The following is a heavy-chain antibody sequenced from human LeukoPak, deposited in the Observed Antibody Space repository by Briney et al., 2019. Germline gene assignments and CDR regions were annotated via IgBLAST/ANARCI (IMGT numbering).Heavy chain of an antibody. CDR1: GFTFSSYA. D-gene: IGHD6-19*01. CDR3: ARQYSSGWYYFDY. CDR2: ISYDGSNK. J-gene: IGHJ4*02. Sequence: GGSLRLSCAASGFTFSSYAMHWVRQAPGKGLEWVAVISYDGSNKYYADSVKGRFTISRDNSKNTLYLQMNSLRAEDTAVYYCARQYSSGWYYFDYWGQGTLVTVSS. V-gene: IGHV3-30*14.